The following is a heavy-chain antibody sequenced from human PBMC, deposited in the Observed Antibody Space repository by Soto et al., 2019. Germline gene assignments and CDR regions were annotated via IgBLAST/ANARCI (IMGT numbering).Heavy chain of an antibody. CDR3: ARDLVGGSGSYYDGGNWFDP. Sequence: EVQLVESGGGLVQPGGSLRLSCAASGFTFSSYWMSWVRQAPGKGLEWVANIKQDGSEKYYVDSVKGRFTISRDNANNSLYLQMNSLRAEDTAVYYCARDLVGGSGSYYDGGNWFDPWGQGTLVTVSS. CDR2: IKQDGSEK. CDR1: GFTFSSYW. D-gene: IGHD3-10*01. V-gene: IGHV3-7*01. J-gene: IGHJ5*02.